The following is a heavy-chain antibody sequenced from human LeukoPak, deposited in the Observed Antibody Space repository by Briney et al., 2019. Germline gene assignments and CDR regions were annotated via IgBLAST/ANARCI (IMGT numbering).Heavy chain of an antibody. J-gene: IGHJ4*02. CDR2: IANDGKDK. V-gene: IGHV3-30*18. Sequence: SGGSLRLSCAASGFTLSRYGLHWVGQAPGKGLEWEAVIANDGKDKKYADSVKGRLTISRDNSKSTLYLQMNSLRAEDTAVYCCAKDQQVGAAAYYFDSWGQATLVTVSS. D-gene: IGHD6-13*01. CDR3: AKDQQVGAAAYYFDS. CDR1: GFTLSRYG.